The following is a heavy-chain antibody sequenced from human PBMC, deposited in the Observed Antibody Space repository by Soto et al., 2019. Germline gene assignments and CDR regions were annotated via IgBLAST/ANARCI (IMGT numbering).Heavy chain of an antibody. CDR3: APSFCTNDICSSSRDTYYFCLYMDV. CDR1: GGTFSKFT. CDR2: IIPDFGTP. V-gene: IGHV1-69*13. Sequence: ASVKVSCKASGGTFSKFTINWGRQAPGQGLEWLGGIIPDFGTPNYAQKFQGRITITADESTSTAYMDLSSLRSEDTAVYYCAPSFCTNDICSSSRDTYYFCLYMDVWGQGTTV. D-gene: IGHD2-8*01. J-gene: IGHJ6*03.